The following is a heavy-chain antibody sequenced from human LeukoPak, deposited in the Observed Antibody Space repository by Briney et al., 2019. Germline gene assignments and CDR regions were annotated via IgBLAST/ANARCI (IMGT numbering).Heavy chain of an antibody. Sequence: GRSLRLSCAASGFTFDDYAMHWVRQAPGKGLEWVSGISWNSGSIGYADSVKGRFTISRDNAKNSLYLQMNSLRAEDTALYYCEKGIGDYYYGMDVWGQGTTVTVSS. CDR3: EKGIGDYYYGMDV. CDR2: ISWNSGSI. CDR1: GFTFDDYA. J-gene: IGHJ6*02. V-gene: IGHV3-9*01.